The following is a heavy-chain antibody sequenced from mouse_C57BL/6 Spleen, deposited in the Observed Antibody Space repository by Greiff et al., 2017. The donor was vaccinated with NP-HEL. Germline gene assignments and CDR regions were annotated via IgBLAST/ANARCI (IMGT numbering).Heavy chain of an antibody. CDR2: IYPGDGDT. J-gene: IGHJ1*03. CDR3: AREAPSTVVATPYWYFDV. CDR1: GYAFSSSW. D-gene: IGHD1-1*01. V-gene: IGHV1-82*01. Sequence: VQLQQSGPELVKPGASVKISCKASGYAFSSSWMNWVKQRPGKGLEWIGRIYPGDGDTNYNGKVKGKATLTADKSSSTAYMQLSSLTSEDSAVYFCAREAPSTVVATPYWYFDVWGTGTTVTVSS.